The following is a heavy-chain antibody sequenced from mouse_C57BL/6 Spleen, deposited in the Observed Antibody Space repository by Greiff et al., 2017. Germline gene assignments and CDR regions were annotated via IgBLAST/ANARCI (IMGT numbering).Heavy chain of an antibody. V-gene: IGHV1-64*01. D-gene: IGHD2-4*01. CDR3: ARGTLYYDYDLDYFDY. Sequence: QVQLQQPGAELVKPGASVKLSCKASGYTFTSYWMHWVKQRPGQGLEWIGMIHPNSGSTNYNEKFKSKATLTVDKSSSPAYMQLSSLASEDSAVYYCARGTLYYDYDLDYFDYWGQGTTLTVSS. J-gene: IGHJ2*01. CDR1: GYTFTSYW. CDR2: IHPNSGST.